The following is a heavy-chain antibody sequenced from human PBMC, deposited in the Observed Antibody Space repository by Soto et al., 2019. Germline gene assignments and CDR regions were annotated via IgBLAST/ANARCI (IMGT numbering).Heavy chain of an antibody. CDR1: GYSFTSTY. J-gene: IGHJ4*02. Sequence: QVQLVQSGAEVKKPGASVRISCRASGYSFTSTYVHWVRQAPGQGPEWMGIINPAGGTTYYAQKFQGRLTLTSDTSTDTVFMDLNDLTSEATAVYFCALKVVTYYDNWGQGTLVTVSS. CDR2: INPAGGTT. D-gene: IGHD2-21*02. V-gene: IGHV1-46*01. CDR3: ALKVVTYYDN.